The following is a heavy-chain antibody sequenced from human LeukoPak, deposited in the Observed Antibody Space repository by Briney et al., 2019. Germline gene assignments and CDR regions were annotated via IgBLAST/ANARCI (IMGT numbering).Heavy chain of an antibody. Sequence: TSETLSLTCTVSGGSISTYYWSWIRQPPGKGLEWIGYISYIGSTNYNPSLKSRVTISVDTSKNQFSLKLSSVTAADAAVYFCARDPTTVTKGLDIWGQGTMVTVSS. CDR1: GGSISTYY. J-gene: IGHJ3*02. CDR3: ARDPTTVTKGLDI. D-gene: IGHD4-17*01. CDR2: ISYIGST. V-gene: IGHV4-59*01.